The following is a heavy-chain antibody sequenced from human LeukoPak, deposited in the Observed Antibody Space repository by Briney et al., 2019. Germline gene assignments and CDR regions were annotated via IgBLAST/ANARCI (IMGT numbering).Heavy chain of an antibody. V-gene: IGHV3-66*01. CDR2: TYNDGST. J-gene: IGHJ4*02. CDR1: GFTVSSNF. D-gene: IGHD4-17*01. CDR3: ARGDYGYEVSAY. Sequence: PGGSLRLPCAASGFTVSSNFMTWVRQAPGKGLDGVSVTYNDGSTYYADSVKGRFNISRDNSKNTLYLQLNFLRTEDTAVYYCARGDYGYEVSAYWGQGTLVTVSS.